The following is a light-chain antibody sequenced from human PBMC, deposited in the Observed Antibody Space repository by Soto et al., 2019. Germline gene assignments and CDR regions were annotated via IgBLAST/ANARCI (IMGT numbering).Light chain of an antibody. V-gene: IGKV3-20*01. J-gene: IGKJ2*01. CDR2: TAS. Sequence: EIVLTQSPGTESLSPGERATLSCRASQSVSSSSLAWYQQRPGQAPRLLIFTASSRATGTTDRFSGSGSGSDFTLTISRLDPEDFAVYYCQLYGSSPPYIFGPGTKVDI. CDR1: QSVSSSS. CDR3: QLYGSSPPYI.